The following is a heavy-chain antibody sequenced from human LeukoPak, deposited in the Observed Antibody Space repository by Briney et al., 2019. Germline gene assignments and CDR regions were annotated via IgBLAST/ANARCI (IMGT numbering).Heavy chain of an antibody. Sequence: SETLSLTCTVSGGSISSYYWSWIRQPAGKGLEWIGRIYTSGSTNYNPSLKSRVTMSVDTSKNQFSLKLSSVTAADTAVYYCARGLYISSPIWGFDYWGQGTLVTVSS. J-gene: IGHJ4*02. D-gene: IGHD6-13*01. V-gene: IGHV4-4*07. CDR3: ARGLYISSPIWGFDY. CDR2: IYTSGST. CDR1: GGSISSYY.